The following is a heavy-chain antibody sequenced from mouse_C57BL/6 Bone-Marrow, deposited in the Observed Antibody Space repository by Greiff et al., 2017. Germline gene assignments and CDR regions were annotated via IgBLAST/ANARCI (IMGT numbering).Heavy chain of an antibody. J-gene: IGHJ3*01. D-gene: IGHD1-1*01. Sequence: QVQLQQPGAELVKPGASVKLSCKASGYTFTSYWMHWVKKRPGQGLEWIGMIHPNSGSTNYNEKFKSKATLTVDKSSSTAYMQLSSLTSEDSAVYYCARGGYYYGSWFAYWGQGTLVTVSA. CDR1: GYTFTSYW. CDR2: IHPNSGST. CDR3: ARGGYYYGSWFAY. V-gene: IGHV1-64*01.